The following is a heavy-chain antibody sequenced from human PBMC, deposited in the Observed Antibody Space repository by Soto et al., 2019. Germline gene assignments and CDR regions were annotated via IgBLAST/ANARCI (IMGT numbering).Heavy chain of an antibody. J-gene: IGHJ5*02. CDR1: GFTFSDYY. D-gene: IGHD2-15*01. Sequence: GSLRLSCASSGFTFSDYYMSWIRQAPGKGLEWLSYISPGSRYPAYADSVKGRFTISRDNARRSLSLQMNSLTVDDTAIYYCVRGGGGGLFEPWGQGSMVTVSS. V-gene: IGHV3-11*06. CDR2: ISPGSRYP. CDR3: VRGGGGGLFEP.